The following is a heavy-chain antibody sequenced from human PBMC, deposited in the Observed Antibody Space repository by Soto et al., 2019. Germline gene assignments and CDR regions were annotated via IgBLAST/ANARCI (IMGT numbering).Heavy chain of an antibody. J-gene: IGHJ6*02. V-gene: IGHV3-23*01. CDR3: AKDIESGYSYSRYYGMDV. CDR1: GFTFSSYA. CDR2: ISGSGGST. D-gene: IGHD5-18*01. Sequence: GGSLRLSCAASGFTFSSYAMSWVRQAPGKGLEWVSAISGSGGSTYYADSVKGRFTISRDNSKNTLYLQMNSLRAEDTAVYYCAKDIESGYSYSRYYGMDVWGQGTTVTVSS.